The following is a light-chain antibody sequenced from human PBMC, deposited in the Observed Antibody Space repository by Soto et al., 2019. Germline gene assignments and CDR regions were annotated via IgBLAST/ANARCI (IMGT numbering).Light chain of an antibody. CDR3: SSYTSSSTLYV. CDR1: SSDVGTYDY. Sequence: QSVLTQPASVSGSPGQSITISCTGTSSDVGTYDYLSWYQQHPGKAPKLIIYEVADRPSGVSNRFSGSKSGNTASLTISGLQAEDEADYYCSSYTSSSTLYVFGTGTKVTVL. J-gene: IGLJ1*01. CDR2: EVA. V-gene: IGLV2-14*01.